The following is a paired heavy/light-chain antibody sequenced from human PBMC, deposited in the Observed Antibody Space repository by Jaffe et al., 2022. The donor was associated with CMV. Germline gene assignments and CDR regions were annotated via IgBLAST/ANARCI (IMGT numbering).Light chain of an antibody. CDR3: MQGTHWPYT. CDR1: QSLVHRDGNTY. V-gene: IGKV2-30*02. Sequence: DVVMTQSPLSLPVTLEQPASISCRSSQSLVHRDGNTYLNWFQQRPGQSPRRLIYKVSNRDSGVPDRFSGSGSGTDFTLKISRVEAEDVGVYYCMQGTHWPYTFGQGTKVEIK. J-gene: IGKJ2*01. CDR2: KVS.
Heavy chain of an antibody. CDR1: GFTFTTYP. Sequence: EVQLLESGGDLVQPGGSLRLSCAASGFTFTTYPMGWVRQAPGKGLQWVSAISSSGGDTFYANSVKGRFTISRDNSKNTLFLQMNNLRADDTALYYCAKGDETGVRETDYWGQGTLVTVSS. V-gene: IGHV3-23*01. CDR3: AKGDETGVRETDY. J-gene: IGHJ4*02. D-gene: IGHD3-10*01. CDR2: ISSSGGDT.